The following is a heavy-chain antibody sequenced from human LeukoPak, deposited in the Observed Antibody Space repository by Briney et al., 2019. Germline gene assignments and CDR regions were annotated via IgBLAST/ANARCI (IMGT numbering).Heavy chain of an antibody. D-gene: IGHD2/OR15-2a*01. CDR3: ARGISDPSFDI. Sequence: SETLSLTCTVSGGSISSSSYSWGWIRQPPGKGLEWIGSVYYSGGTYYNPSLKSRVTISVDTSKNQVSLKLSSVTAADTAVYHCARGISDPSFDIWGQGTMVTVSS. J-gene: IGHJ3*02. CDR2: VYYSGGT. CDR1: GGSISSSSYS. V-gene: IGHV4-39*07.